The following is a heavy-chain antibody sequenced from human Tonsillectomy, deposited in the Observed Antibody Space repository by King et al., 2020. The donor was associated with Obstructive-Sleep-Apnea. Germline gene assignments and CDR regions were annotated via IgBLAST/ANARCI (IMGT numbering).Heavy chain of an antibody. V-gene: IGHV3-9*01. CDR3: AKGGYGGNSRVDY. J-gene: IGHJ4*02. D-gene: IGHD4-23*01. CDR1: GFTFDDYA. Sequence: VQLVESGGGLVQPGRSLRLSCAASGFTFDDYAMHWVRQAPGKGLEWVSGISWNSGSIGYADSVKGRFTISRDNAKNSLYLQMNSLRAEDTALYYCAKGGYGGNSRVDYWGQGTLVTVSS. CDR2: ISWNSGSI.